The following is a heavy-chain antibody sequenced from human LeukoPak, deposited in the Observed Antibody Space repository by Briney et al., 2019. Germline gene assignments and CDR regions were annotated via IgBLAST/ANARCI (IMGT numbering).Heavy chain of an antibody. D-gene: IGHD3-16*01. CDR3: ARDTGGSGLY. CDR2: IYYSGST. Sequence: SETLSLTCTVSGGSISSSSYYWGWIRQPPGKGLEWIGSIYYSGSTYYNPSLKSRVTISVDTSKNQFSLKLSSVTAADTAVYYCARDTGGSGLYWGQGTLVTVSS. CDR1: GGSISSSSYY. J-gene: IGHJ4*02. V-gene: IGHV4-39*07.